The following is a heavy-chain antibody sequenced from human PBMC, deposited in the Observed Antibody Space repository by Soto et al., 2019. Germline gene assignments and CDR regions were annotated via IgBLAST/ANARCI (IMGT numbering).Heavy chain of an antibody. J-gene: IGHJ4*02. D-gene: IGHD3-3*01. CDR1: GGSISSYY. CDR3: ARGVTIFGVVLFDY. Sequence: QVQLQESGPGLVKPSKTLSLTCTVSGGSISSYYWSWIRQPPGKGLEWIGYIYYSGSTNYNPSLKSRVTISVDTSKNQFSLKLSSVTAADTAVYYCARGVTIFGVVLFDYWGQGTLVTVSS. CDR2: IYYSGST. V-gene: IGHV4-59*01.